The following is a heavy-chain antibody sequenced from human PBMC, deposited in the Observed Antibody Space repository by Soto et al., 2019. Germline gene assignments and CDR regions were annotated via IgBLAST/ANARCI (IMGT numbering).Heavy chain of an antibody. CDR2: IHYGGST. D-gene: IGHD6-19*01. CDR3: ARVPAVASTIPSLWFDP. Sequence: ASETLSLTCNVSGGSISRYYWSWIRQPPGKGLEWIGYIHYGGSTKYNPSLKSRVTISVDTSKNQFSLKLTSVTAADTAVYFCARVPAVASTIPSLWFDPWGQGTLVTVSS. V-gene: IGHV4-59*01. CDR1: GGSISRYY. J-gene: IGHJ5*02.